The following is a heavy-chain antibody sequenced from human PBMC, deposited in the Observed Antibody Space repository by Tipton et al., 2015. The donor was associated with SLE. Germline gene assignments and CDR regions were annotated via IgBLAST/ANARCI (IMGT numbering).Heavy chain of an antibody. J-gene: IGHJ6*03. CDR3: AKGRNYYYMDV. V-gene: IGHV3-9*01. Sequence: VQLVQSGGGLVKPGESLRLSCATSGFTLSDYAMHWVRQAPGKGLEWVSSMSWNGVDIGYADSVKGRFTISRDNAKNSLYLQMNSLRAEDTALYYCAKGRNYYYMDVWGKGTTVTVSS. CDR2: MSWNGVDI. CDR1: GFTLSDYA.